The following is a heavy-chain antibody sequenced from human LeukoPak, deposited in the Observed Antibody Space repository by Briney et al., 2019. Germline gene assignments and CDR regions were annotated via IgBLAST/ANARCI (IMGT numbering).Heavy chain of an antibody. D-gene: IGHD3-10*01. V-gene: IGHV1-69*04. CDR2: IIPILGIA. CDR3: ACTVRGSGSYWPQLWPFDY. Sequence: ASVKVSCKASGGTFSSYAISWVRQAPGQVLEWMGRIIPILGIANYAQKFQGRVTITADKSTSTAYMELSSLRSEDTAVYYCACTVRGSGSYWPQLWPFDYWGQGTLVTVSS. J-gene: IGHJ4*02. CDR1: GGTFSSYA.